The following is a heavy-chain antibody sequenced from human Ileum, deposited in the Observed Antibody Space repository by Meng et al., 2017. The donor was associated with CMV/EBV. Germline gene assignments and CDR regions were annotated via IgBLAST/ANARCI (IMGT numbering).Heavy chain of an antibody. V-gene: IGHV1-18*01. D-gene: IGHD2-2*01. J-gene: IGHJ6*02. CDR1: GYTFTNYG. Sequence: ASVKVSCKASGYTFTNYGVSWVRQAPGQGLEWMGWISAYNGDTEYAQKFQGRVTMTTGTSTSTAYMELRSLRSDDTAVYYCARVGGYCSTTSHPCMDVWGQGTTVTV. CDR3: ARVGGYCSTTSHPCMDV. CDR2: ISAYNGDT.